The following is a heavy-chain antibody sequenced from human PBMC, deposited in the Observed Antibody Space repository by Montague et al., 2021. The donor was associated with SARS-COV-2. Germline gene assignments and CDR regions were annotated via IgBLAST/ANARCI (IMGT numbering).Heavy chain of an antibody. CDR1: GFTFSSYW. D-gene: IGHD3-10*01. CDR3: AREPLLWFGDSAPDV. V-gene: IGHV3-7*05. J-gene: IGHJ6*04. Sequence: SLRLSCAASGFTFSSYWMSWVRQAPGKGLEWVANIKQDGSEKYYVDSVKGRFTISRDNAKNSLYLQMNSLRAEDTAVYYCAREPLLWFGDSAPDVWGKGTTVTVSS. CDR2: IKQDGSEK.